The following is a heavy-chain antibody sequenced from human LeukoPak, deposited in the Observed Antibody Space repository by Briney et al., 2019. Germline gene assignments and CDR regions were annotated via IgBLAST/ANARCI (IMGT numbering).Heavy chain of an antibody. CDR1: GFTFSSYG. CDR2: IRYDGSNK. CDR3: AKGYDYYLDV. J-gene: IGHJ6*03. V-gene: IGHV3-30*02. Sequence: GGSLRLSCAASGFTFSSYGMHWVRQAPGKGLEWVAFIRYDGSNKYYADSVKGRFTISRDNSKNTLYLLMNSLRAEDTAVYYCAKGYDYYLDVWGKGATVTISS.